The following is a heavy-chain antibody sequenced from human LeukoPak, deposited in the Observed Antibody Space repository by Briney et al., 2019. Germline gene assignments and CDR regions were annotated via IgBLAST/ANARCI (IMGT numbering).Heavy chain of an antibody. J-gene: IGHJ4*02. CDR1: GASVNTYY. CDR3: TKGYYEPFDS. Sequence: SETLSLTCTVSGASVNTYYWDWIRQPPGKGLEWIGCISDSGRTYYNPSLKSRVTISLGTSNNQFCLRLNSVTAADSAMYYCTKGYYEPFDSWGQGTLVTVSS. V-gene: IGHV4-59*02. D-gene: IGHD3-22*01. CDR2: ISDSGRT.